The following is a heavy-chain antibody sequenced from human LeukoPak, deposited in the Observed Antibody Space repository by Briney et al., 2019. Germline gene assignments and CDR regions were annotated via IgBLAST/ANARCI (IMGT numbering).Heavy chain of an antibody. V-gene: IGHV3-53*01. J-gene: IGHJ4*02. Sequence: GGSLRLSCAASGFTVNTNDMTWVRQAPGKGLEWVSVLYSDGNTKYADSVQGRFTISRDNSKNTLYLEMNSLSPDDTAVYYCARGVEPLAANTLAYWGQGTLVTVSS. CDR1: GFTVNTND. CDR2: LYSDGNT. D-gene: IGHD1-14*01. CDR3: ARGVEPLAANTLAY.